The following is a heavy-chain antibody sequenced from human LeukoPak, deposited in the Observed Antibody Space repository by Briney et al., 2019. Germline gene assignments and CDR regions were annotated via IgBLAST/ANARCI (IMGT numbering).Heavy chain of an antibody. J-gene: IGHJ3*02. CDR2: INSDGSST. D-gene: IGHD6-19*01. CDR3: ARDFASGYSSGWYFAFDI. CDR1: GFTFSSYW. V-gene: IGHV3-74*01. Sequence: GGSLRLSCAASGFTFSSYWMHWVRQAPGKGLVWVSRINSDGSSTSYADSVKGRFTISRDNAKNSLYLQMNSLRAEDTAVYYCARDFASGYSSGWYFAFDIWGQGTMVTVSS.